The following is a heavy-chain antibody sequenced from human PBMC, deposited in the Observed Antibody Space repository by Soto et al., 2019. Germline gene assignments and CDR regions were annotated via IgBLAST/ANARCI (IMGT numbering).Heavy chain of an antibody. J-gene: IGHJ5*02. CDR1: GGSTTPYS. Sequence: PSETLCLTCFVSGGSTTPYSWSWFRHFLGKGLEWIAYTSYTGNTNYNPSLQSRVTISMDTSKNQLSLKLTSVTAADTAVYYCARDMHARFTNSFHPSGQATLLTVS. V-gene: IGHV4-59*01. CDR2: TSYTGNT. CDR3: ARDMHARFTNSFHP. D-gene: IGHD7-27*01.